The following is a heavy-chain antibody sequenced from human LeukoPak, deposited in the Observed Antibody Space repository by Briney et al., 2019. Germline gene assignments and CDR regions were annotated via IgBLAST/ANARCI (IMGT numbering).Heavy chain of an antibody. Sequence: PSETLSLTCTVSGGSISSYYWSWLRQPPGKGLEWIGYIYTSGSTNYNPSLKSRVTISVDTSKNQFSLKLSSVTAADTAVYYCARAETYYYDSSGYFDYWGQGTLVTVSS. D-gene: IGHD3-22*01. CDR3: ARAETYYYDSSGYFDY. V-gene: IGHV4-4*09. CDR2: IYTSGST. CDR1: GGSISSYY. J-gene: IGHJ4*02.